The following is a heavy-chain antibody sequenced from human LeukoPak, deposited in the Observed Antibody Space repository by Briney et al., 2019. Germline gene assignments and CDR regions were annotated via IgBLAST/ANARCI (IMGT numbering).Heavy chain of an antibody. V-gene: IGHV5-51*01. Sequence: GESLKISCQGSGYTFSRHWIVWVRQMPGEGLEWMGIIYPGDSDTRYNPSFEGRVTISADKSISTAYLQWNSLKASDTALYYCARTAGLDYYDYFMDVWGKGTSVTVSS. CDR3: ARTAGLDYYDYFMDV. CDR2: IYPGDSDT. J-gene: IGHJ6*03. CDR1: GYTFSRHW.